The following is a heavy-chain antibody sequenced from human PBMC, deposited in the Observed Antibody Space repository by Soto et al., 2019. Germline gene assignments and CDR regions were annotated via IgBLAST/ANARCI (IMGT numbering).Heavy chain of an antibody. CDR1: GYTFSGFY. CDR2: INPNSGGT. J-gene: IGHJ4*02. V-gene: IGHV1-2*02. Sequence: AASVKVSCKASGYTFSGFYMHWVRQAPGQGLEWMGWINPNSGGTKSAEKFQGRVTMTRDTSISTAYMELSRLTSDDTAVYYCASAAVTGTAGLDFWGQGTQVTAPQ. CDR3: ASAAVTGTAGLDF. D-gene: IGHD6-19*01.